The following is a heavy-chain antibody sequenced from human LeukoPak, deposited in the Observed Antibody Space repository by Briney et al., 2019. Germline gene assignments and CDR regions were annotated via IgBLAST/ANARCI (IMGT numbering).Heavy chain of an antibody. CDR1: GYSFISYW. CDR3: ARGSSGYTYGFDY. D-gene: IGHD5-18*01. V-gene: IGHV5-51*01. Sequence: GESMKISCKGSGYSFISYWIGWVRQMPGKGLEWMGIIYPGDSDTRYSPSFQGQVTISADKSIRNAYLQWSSLKASDTAMYYCARGSSGYTYGFDYWGQGTLVTVSS. CDR2: IYPGDSDT. J-gene: IGHJ4*02.